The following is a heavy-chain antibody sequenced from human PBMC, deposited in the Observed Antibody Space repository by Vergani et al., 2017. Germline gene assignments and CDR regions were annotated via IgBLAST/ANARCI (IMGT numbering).Heavy chain of an antibody. CDR1: GFTVSSNY. V-gene: IGHV3-66*02. CDR3: ARATYSNYGLD. Sequence: EVQLVESGGGLVQPGGSLRLSCAASGFTVSSNYMSWVRQAPGKGLEWVSVIYSGGSTYYADSVKDRFTISRDNSKNTLYLQMNSLRAEDTAVYYCARATYSNYGLDWGQGTLVTVSS. CDR2: IYSGGST. J-gene: IGHJ1*01. D-gene: IGHD4-11*01.